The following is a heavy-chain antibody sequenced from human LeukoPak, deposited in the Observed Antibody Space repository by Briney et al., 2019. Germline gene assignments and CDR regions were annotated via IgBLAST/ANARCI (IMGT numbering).Heavy chain of an antibody. CDR2: FYTSGST. Sequence: SETLSLTCTVSGGSISSGSYYWSWIRQPAGEGLEWIGRFYTSGSTNYNPSLKSRVTISVDTSKNQFSLKLSSVTAADTAVYYCARGRGSYYGSGTSRGVDPWGQGTLVTVSS. CDR1: GGSISSGSYY. J-gene: IGHJ5*02. CDR3: ARGRGSYYGSGTSRGVDP. V-gene: IGHV4-61*02. D-gene: IGHD3-10*01.